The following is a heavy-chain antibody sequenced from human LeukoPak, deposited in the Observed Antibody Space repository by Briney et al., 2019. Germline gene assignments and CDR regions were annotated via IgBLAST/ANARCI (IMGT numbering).Heavy chain of an antibody. J-gene: IGHJ4*02. Sequence: GGSLRLSCAASGFTFSSYGMHWVRQAPGKGLEWVAFIRYDGSNKYYADSVKGRFTISRDNSKNTLYLQMNSLRAEDTAVYYCANADCSSTSCSTTFGFDYWGQGTLVTVSS. D-gene: IGHD2-2*02. CDR1: GFTFSSYG. CDR2: IRYDGSNK. CDR3: ANADCSSTSCSTTFGFDY. V-gene: IGHV3-30*02.